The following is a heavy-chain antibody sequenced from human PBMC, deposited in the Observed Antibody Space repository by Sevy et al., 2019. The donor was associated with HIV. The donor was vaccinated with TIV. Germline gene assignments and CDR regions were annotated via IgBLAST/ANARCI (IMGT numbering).Heavy chain of an antibody. CDR2: FDPEDGET. D-gene: IGHD3-22*01. J-gene: IGHJ4*02. Sequence: ASVKVYCKVSGKTLSDLSMDWVRQAPGKGLEWMGSFDPEDGETLYAQNFRARVTMTEDTSTDTAYMELSSLRSEDTAVYYCATTKDYYDSSGDPLDYRGQGSLVTVSS. CDR3: ATTKDYYDSSGDPLDY. CDR1: GKTLSDLS. V-gene: IGHV1-24*01.